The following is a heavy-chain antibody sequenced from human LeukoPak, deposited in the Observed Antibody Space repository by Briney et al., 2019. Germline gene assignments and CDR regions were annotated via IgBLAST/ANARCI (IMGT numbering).Heavy chain of an antibody. CDR3: AKDLETINPTMD. Sequence: GGSLRLSCAASGFTFSSHAMSWVRQAPGKGLEWVPSIGGRGKNTFYADAVKGRFTISRDNSKDTLYLQMNSLRAEDTAVYYCAKDLETINPTMDWGQGTLVTVSS. D-gene: IGHD3-10*01. V-gene: IGHV3-23*01. CDR1: GFTFSSHA. J-gene: IGHJ4*02. CDR2: IGGRGKNT.